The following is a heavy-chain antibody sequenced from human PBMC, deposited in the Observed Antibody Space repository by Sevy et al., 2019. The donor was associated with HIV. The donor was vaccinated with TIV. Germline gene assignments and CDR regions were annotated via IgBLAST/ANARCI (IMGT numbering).Heavy chain of an antibody. CDR3: AREGVLLWFGDWGSDAFDI. CDR1: GFTFSSYW. D-gene: IGHD3-10*01. V-gene: IGHV3-74*01. Sequence: GGSLRLSCAASGFTFSSYWMHWVRQAPGKGLVWVSRINSDGSSTSYADSVKGRFTISRDNAKNTLYLQMNSLGAEETAVYYCAREGVLLWFGDWGSDAFDIWGQGTMVTVSS. J-gene: IGHJ3*02. CDR2: INSDGSST.